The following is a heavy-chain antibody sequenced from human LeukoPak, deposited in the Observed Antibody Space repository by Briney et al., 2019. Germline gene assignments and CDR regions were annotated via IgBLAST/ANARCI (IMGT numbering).Heavy chain of an antibody. Sequence: PGGSLRLSCAASGFTFSDDYMNWIRQAPGKGLEWVSYISGSGSYTNYADSVKGRFTISRDNAKNSLYLQMNSLRAEDTAVYYCARGESFSSGWPYYFDFWGQEPWSPSPQ. CDR1: GFTFSDDY. V-gene: IGHV3-11*05. J-gene: IGHJ4*01. D-gene: IGHD6-19*01. CDR3: ARGESFSSGWPYYFDF. CDR2: ISGSGSYT.